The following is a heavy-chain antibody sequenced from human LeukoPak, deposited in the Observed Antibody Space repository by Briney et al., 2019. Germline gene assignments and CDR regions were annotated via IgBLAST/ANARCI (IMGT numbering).Heavy chain of an antibody. CDR2: ISGSGGST. CDR1: GFTFSSYA. CDR3: AKGGKGAYYYYYMDV. D-gene: IGHD4-23*01. V-gene: IGHV3-23*01. J-gene: IGHJ6*03. Sequence: GGSLRLSCAASGFTFSSYAMSWVRQAPGKGLEWVSAISGSGGSTYYADSVKGRFTISRDNSKNTLYLQMNSLRAEDTAVYYCAKGGKGAYYYYYMDVWGKGTTVTVPS.